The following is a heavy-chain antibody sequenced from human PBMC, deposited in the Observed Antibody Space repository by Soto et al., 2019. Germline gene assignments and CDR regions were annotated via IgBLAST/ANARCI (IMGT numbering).Heavy chain of an antibody. Sequence: QVQLVESGGGVVQPGRSLRVSCAASGFTFSNFAMHWVRQAPGKGLEWVALISYDGTNKYYGDPVKGRFTISRDNSKNTLYLQMNSPGADDTAVYYCARRIPRAGPYGAFDIWGQGTMVTVSS. CDR1: GFTFSNFA. D-gene: IGHD6-13*01. J-gene: IGHJ3*02. V-gene: IGHV3-30*03. CDR2: ISYDGTNK. CDR3: ARRIPRAGPYGAFDI.